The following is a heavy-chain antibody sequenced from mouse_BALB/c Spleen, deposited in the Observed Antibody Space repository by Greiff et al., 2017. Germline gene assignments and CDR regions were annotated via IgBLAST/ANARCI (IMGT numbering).Heavy chain of an antibody. J-gene: IGHJ4*01. V-gene: IGHV7-3*02. Sequence: EVQGVESGGGLVQPGGSLRLSCATSGFTFTDYYMSWVRQPPGKALEWLGFIRNKANGYTTEYSASVKGRFTISRDNSQSILYLQMNTLRAEDSATYYCARDRVYYDGYFAMDYWGQGTSVTVSS. CDR2: IRNKANGYTT. D-gene: IGHD2-4*01. CDR1: GFTFTDYY. CDR3: ARDRVYYDGYFAMDY.